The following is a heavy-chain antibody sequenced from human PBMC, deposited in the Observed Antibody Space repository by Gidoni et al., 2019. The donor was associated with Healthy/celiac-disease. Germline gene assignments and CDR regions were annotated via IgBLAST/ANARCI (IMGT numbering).Heavy chain of an antibody. CDR2: INHSGST. CDR3: ARVGRIAAAGPFDY. Sequence: QVQLQQWGAGLLKPSETLSLTCADYGGSFSGYYWSWIRQPPGKGLEWIGEINHSGSTNYNPSLKSRVTISVDTSKNQFSLKLSSVTAADTAVYYCARVGRIAAAGPFDYWGQGTLVTVSS. CDR1: GGSFSGYY. D-gene: IGHD6-13*01. V-gene: IGHV4-34*01. J-gene: IGHJ4*02.